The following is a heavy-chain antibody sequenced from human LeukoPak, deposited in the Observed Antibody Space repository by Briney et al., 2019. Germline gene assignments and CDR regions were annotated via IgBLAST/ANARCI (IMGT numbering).Heavy chain of an antibody. CDR2: IYYSGSA. CDR3: ARNLGELEAFDI. CDR1: GGSISSSSYY. Sequence: SETLSLTCTVSGGSISSSSYYWGWIRQPPGKGLEWIGSIYYSGSAYYNPSLKSRVTISVDTSKNQFSLKLSSVTAADTAVYYCARNLGELEAFDIWGQGTMVTVSS. D-gene: IGHD3-10*01. V-gene: IGHV4-39*01. J-gene: IGHJ3*02.